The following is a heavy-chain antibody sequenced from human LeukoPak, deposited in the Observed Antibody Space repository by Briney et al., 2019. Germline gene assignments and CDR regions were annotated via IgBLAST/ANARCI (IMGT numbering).Heavy chain of an antibody. CDR3: ARSGITVTTYFFDY. CDR2: INAGNGNT. D-gene: IGHD4-17*01. Sequence: ASVKVSCKASGYTFTSYAMHWVRKAPGQRLEWMGWINAGNGNTKYSQKFQGRVTITRDTSASTAYMELSSLRSEDTAVYYCARSGITVTTYFFDYWGQGTLVTVSS. V-gene: IGHV1-3*01. J-gene: IGHJ4*02. CDR1: GYTFTSYA.